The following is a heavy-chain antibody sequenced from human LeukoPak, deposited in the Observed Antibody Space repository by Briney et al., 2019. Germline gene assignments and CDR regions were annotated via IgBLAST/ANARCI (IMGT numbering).Heavy chain of an antibody. CDR3: ALSRGGYYDSRSPSWAFDI. Sequence: SETLSLTCTVSGGPVSSASHYWSWIRQPPGKGLEWIGFGFYSGSTYYNPSLKSRVTMSGDTSKNQFSLKLSSVTAADTAVYYCALSRGGYYDSRSPSWAFDIWGQGTMVTVSS. CDR1: GGPVSSASHY. J-gene: IGHJ3*02. CDR2: GFYSGST. V-gene: IGHV4-61*01. D-gene: IGHD3-22*01.